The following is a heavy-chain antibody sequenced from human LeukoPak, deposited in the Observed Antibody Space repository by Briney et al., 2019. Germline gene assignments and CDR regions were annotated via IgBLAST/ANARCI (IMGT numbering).Heavy chain of an antibody. CDR2: INHSGST. J-gene: IGHJ4*02. Sequence: PSETLSLTCAVYGGSFSGYYWSWIRQPPGKRLEWIGEINHSGSTNYNPSLKSRVTISVDTSKNQFSLQLSSVTAADTAVYYCAQSGLYCGGDCYYDYWGQGTLVTVSS. CDR3: AQSGLYCGGDCYYDY. CDR1: GGSFSGYY. V-gene: IGHV4-34*01. D-gene: IGHD2-21*02.